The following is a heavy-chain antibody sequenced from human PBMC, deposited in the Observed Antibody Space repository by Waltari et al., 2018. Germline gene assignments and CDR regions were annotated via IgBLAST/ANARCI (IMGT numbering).Heavy chain of an antibody. Sequence: QVQLVESGGGVVQPGRSLRLSWAASGFTFSSFAMHWVRQAPGKGLEWVAVISYDGSNKYYADSVKGRFTISRDNSKNTLYLQMNSLRAEDTAVYYCSYSSDYWGQGTLVTVSS. V-gene: IGHV3-30-3*01. CDR2: ISYDGSNK. CDR1: GFTFSSFA. CDR3: SYSSDY. D-gene: IGHD2-21*01. J-gene: IGHJ4*02.